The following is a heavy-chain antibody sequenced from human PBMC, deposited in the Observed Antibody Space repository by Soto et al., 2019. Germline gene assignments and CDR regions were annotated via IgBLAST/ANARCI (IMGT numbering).Heavy chain of an antibody. V-gene: IGHV3-13*05. J-gene: IGHJ6*02. CDR1: GFTFRNYD. CDR2: ISAAGDP. CDR3: ARTDRDFYGLDV. Sequence: EVQLVESGGGLVQPGGSLRLSCEASGFTFRNYDMHWVRQGTGKGLGWVSGISAAGDPDYADSVEGRFTISRENAQNSFFLQMNSLRVGDTAVYYCARTDRDFYGLDVWGPGTTVIVSS.